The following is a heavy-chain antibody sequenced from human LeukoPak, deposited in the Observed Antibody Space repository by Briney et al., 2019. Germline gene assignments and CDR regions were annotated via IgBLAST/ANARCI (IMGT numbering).Heavy chain of an antibody. Sequence: PGGSLRLSCAASGFTFSSYTMNWVRQAPGKGLEWVSVIYSGGSTYYADSVKGRFTIPRDNSKNTLYLQMNSLRVEDTAVYYCARGNSGSYRSVYYYYYMDVWGKGTTVTVSS. CDR1: GFTFSSYT. CDR2: IYSGGST. J-gene: IGHJ6*03. D-gene: IGHD1-26*01. V-gene: IGHV3-66*01. CDR3: ARGNSGSYRSVYYYYYMDV.